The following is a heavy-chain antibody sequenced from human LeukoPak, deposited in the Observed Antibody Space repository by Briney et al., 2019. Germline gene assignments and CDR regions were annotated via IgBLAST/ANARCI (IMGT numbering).Heavy chain of an antibody. CDR2: IYPGDSGT. J-gene: IGHJ4*02. CDR1: GYSFTSYW. CDR3: ARQSSSSWYFDSHEFDY. D-gene: IGHD6-13*01. V-gene: IGHV5-51*01. Sequence: GESLKISCKGSGYSFTSYWIGWVRQMPGKGLEWMGIIYPGDSGTRYSPSFQGQVTISADKSISTAYLQWSSLKASDTAMYYCARQSSSSWYFDSHEFDYWGQGTLVTVSS.